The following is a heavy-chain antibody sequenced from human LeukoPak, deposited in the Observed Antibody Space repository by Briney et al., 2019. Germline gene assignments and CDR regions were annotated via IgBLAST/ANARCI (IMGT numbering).Heavy chain of an antibody. CDR1: GFTVSTKY. D-gene: IGHD3-3*02. CDR3: ARVGDHFHWNLDL. Sequence: PGGSLRLSYAASGFTVSTKYMNWVRQAPGKGLEWVSIIYSGATTYYADSVKGRFTISRDTSKNTLSLQMNSLRAEDTAVYFCARVGDHFHWNLDLWGRGTLVSVSS. CDR2: IYSGATT. J-gene: IGHJ2*01. V-gene: IGHV3-53*01.